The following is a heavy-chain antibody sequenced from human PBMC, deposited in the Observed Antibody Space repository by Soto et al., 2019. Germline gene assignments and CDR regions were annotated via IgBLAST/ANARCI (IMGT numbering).Heavy chain of an antibody. CDR1: GFTFSNYA. V-gene: IGHV3-23*01. CDR3: TKNVLQGAVDGPNWFDS. D-gene: IGHD6-19*01. J-gene: IGHJ5*01. Sequence: VGSLRLSCAASGFTFSNYAMNWVRQAPGKGLEWVSAISGSGGSTYYADPVKGRFTISRDNSKNTLYVQMNSLRAEDTAVYYCTKNVLQGAVDGPNWFDSWAQGTLVTVSS. CDR2: ISGSGGST.